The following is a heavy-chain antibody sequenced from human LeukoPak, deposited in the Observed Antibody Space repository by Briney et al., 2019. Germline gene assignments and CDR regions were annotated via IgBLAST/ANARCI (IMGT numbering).Heavy chain of an antibody. V-gene: IGHV1-46*01. CDR1: GYTFTSYY. Sequence: GASVKVSCKTSGYTFTSYYLHWVRQAPGQGLEWMGIINPSGGSTTSAQKFQGRDTMTRDMSTSTVYMELSSLRSEDTAVYYCAREVGRSYSSSPRNVFHYWGQGTLVTVSS. CDR2: INPSGGST. CDR3: AREVGRSYSSSPRNVFHY. J-gene: IGHJ4*02. D-gene: IGHD2-15*01.